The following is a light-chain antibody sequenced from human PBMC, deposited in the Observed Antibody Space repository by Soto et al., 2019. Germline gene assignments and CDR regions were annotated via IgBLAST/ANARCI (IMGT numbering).Light chain of an antibody. V-gene: IGKV1-39*01. CDR2: AAS. CDR1: QSVSIY. Sequence: DIQMTQSPSSLSASVGDRVTITCRASQSVSIYLAWYQQKPGKAPTLLIYAASTWESGVPSRFSGSGSGTDFTLTISSLQPEDFATYFCQHGYSSPLTFGGGTKVDI. J-gene: IGKJ4*01. CDR3: QHGYSSPLT.